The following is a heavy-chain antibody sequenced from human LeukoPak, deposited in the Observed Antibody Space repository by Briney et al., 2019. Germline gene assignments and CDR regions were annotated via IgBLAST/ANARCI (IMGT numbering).Heavy chain of an antibody. J-gene: IGHJ6*03. CDR3: ARPAPATEDYYYYMDV. D-gene: IGHD2-2*01. CDR1: GFTFSSYE. Sequence: GGSLRLSCAASGFTFSSYEMNWVRQAPGKGLEWVSYISSSGSTIYYADSVKGRFTISRDNAKNSLYLQMNSLRAQDTAVYYCARPAPATEDYYYYMDVWGKGTTVTISS. CDR2: ISSSGSTI. V-gene: IGHV3-48*03.